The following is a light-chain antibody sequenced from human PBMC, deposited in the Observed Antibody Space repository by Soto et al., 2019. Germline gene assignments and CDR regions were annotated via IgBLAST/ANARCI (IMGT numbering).Light chain of an antibody. CDR1: SSDVGDYNY. CDR2: DVT. J-gene: IGLJ2*01. CDR3: SSYTSSSTLVV. V-gene: IGLV2-14*01. Sequence: QSALTQPASVSGSPGQSITISCTGTSSDVGDYNYVSWYQQHPGKAPKLMIYDVTNRPSGFSNRFSGSKSGNTASLTISGLQAEDEADYYCSSYTSSSTLVVFGGGTKLTVL.